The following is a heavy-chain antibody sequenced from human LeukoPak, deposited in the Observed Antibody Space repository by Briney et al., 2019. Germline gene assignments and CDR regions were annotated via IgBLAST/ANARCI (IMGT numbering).Heavy chain of an antibody. Sequence: GGSLRLSCAASGFTFSSYNMNWARQAPGRGLEWVSSISSNTSYRYYADSVKGRFTISRDNAKNSPYLQMNSLRAEDTAVYYCARGGDAGRYWYFDLWGRGTLVTVSS. CDR3: ARGGDAGRYWYFDL. CDR2: ISSNTSYR. J-gene: IGHJ2*01. CDR1: GFTFSSYN. V-gene: IGHV3-21*01. D-gene: IGHD7-27*01.